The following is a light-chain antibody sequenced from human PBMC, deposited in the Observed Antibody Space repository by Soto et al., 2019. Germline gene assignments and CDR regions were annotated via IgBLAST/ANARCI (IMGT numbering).Light chain of an antibody. J-gene: IGKJ1*01. Sequence: EIVLNQSPGTLSLSEGEGATLSCRASQSVSSCYLAWYQQKPGQAPRLLIYGASSRATGIPDRFSGSGSGTDFTLTISRLEPEDFAVYYCQQYGSSQWTFGQGTKVDI. CDR1: QSVSSCY. V-gene: IGKV3-20*01. CDR2: GAS. CDR3: QQYGSSQWT.